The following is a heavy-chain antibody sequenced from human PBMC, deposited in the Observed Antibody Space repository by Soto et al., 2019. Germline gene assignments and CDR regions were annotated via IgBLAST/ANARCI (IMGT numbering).Heavy chain of an antibody. D-gene: IGHD5-18*01. Sequence: PSETLSLTCAVYGGSFSGYYWSWIRQPPGKGLEWIGEINHSGSTNYNPSLKSRVTISVDTSKNQFSLKLSSVTAADTAVYYCAGGGYSYGKGFYYYYGMDVWGQGTTVTVSS. CDR1: GGSFSGYY. CDR2: INHSGST. CDR3: AGGGYSYGKGFYYYYGMDV. J-gene: IGHJ6*02. V-gene: IGHV4-34*01.